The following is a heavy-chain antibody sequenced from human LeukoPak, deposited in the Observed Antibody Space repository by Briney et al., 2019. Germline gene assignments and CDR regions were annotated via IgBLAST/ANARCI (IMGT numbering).Heavy chain of an antibody. D-gene: IGHD3-22*01. V-gene: IGHV3-9*01. CDR1: GFTFDDYA. CDR2: ISWNSGSI. J-gene: IGHJ4*02. Sequence: PGGSLRLSCAASGFTFDDYAMHWVRQAPGKGLEWVSGISWNSGSIGYADSVKGRFTISRDNAKNSLYLQMNSLRAEDTALYYCAKGSFYDSSGYWVDYWGQGTLVTVSS. CDR3: AKGSFYDSSGYWVDY.